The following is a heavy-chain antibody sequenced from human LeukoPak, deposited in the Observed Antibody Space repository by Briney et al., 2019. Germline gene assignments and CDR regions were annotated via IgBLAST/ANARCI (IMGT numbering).Heavy chain of an antibody. J-gene: IGHJ4*02. D-gene: IGHD3-16*01. Sequence: PGGSLRLSCAASGFTFSTYYMSWVRQAPGKGLEWVANIKQDGSEKYYVDSVKGRFTISRDNAKNSVFLQMNSLRVEDTAVYYCARETFLDYWGQGTLVPVSS. CDR2: IKQDGSEK. V-gene: IGHV3-7*05. CDR3: ARETFLDY. CDR1: GFTFSTYY.